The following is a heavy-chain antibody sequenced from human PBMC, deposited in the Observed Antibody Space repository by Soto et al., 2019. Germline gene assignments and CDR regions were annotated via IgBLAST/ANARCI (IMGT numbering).Heavy chain of an antibody. V-gene: IGHV3-15*01. CDR1: GFTFSNAW. J-gene: IGHJ4*02. Sequence: AGGSLRLSCAASGFTFSNAWMSWVRQAPGKGLEWVGRIKSKTDGGTTDYAAPVKGRFTISRDDSKNTLYLQMNSLKTEDTAVYYCTTDKGELPELVGPYSAPPKHTDYWGQGTLVTVSS. D-gene: IGHD1-26*01. CDR3: TTDKGELPELVGPYSAPPKHTDY. CDR2: IKSKTDGGTT.